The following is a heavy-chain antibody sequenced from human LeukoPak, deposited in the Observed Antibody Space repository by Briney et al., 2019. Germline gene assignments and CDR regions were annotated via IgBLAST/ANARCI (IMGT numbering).Heavy chain of an antibody. Sequence: PGGSLRLSCAASGFTFDDYAMRWVSHAHGKGLEWVSTISGDGGSTYYADSVKGRFTISRDNSKNSLYLQMNSLRTEDTALYYCAKVGCSSTSCNVGWEGEFDYWGQGTLVTVSS. CDR2: ISGDGGST. D-gene: IGHD2-2*01. CDR3: AKVGCSSTSCNVGWEGEFDY. CDR1: GFTFDDYA. V-gene: IGHV3-43*02. J-gene: IGHJ4*02.